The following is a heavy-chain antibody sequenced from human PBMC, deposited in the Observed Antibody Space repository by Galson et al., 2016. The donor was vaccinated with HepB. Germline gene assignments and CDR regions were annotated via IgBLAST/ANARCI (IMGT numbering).Heavy chain of an antibody. CDR3: ARSTVSSGTLYFDY. D-gene: IGHD6-13*01. Sequence: SVKVSCKASGYTFTSYGIHWVRQAPGQSLEWMGWINAGTGNTRYSQKLQARVTITRDTSANTAYMELTSRKSEDTAVYHCARSTVSSGTLYFDYWGQGTPVTVSS. CDR2: INAGTGNT. V-gene: IGHV1-3*01. J-gene: IGHJ4*02. CDR1: GYTFTSYG.